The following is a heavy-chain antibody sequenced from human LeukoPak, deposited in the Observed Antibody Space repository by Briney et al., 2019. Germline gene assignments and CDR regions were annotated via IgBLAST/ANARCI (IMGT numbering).Heavy chain of an antibody. J-gene: IGHJ4*02. CDR2: IHTSGST. Sequence: PSETLSLTCTVSGDSISSSYWGWIRQPAGKGLEWIGRIHTSGSTYYSPSLKSRVTTSVDTSTNQFSLKLSSVTAADTAMYYCARVRPGRGLDYWGQGTLVTVSS. CDR3: ARVRPGRGLDY. CDR1: GDSISSSY. D-gene: IGHD3/OR15-3a*01. V-gene: IGHV4-4*07.